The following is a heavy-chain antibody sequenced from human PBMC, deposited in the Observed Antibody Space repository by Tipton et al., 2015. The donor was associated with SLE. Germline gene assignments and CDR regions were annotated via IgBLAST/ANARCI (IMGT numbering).Heavy chain of an antibody. CDR3: ARDTSDWPLGY. D-gene: IGHD6-19*01. J-gene: IGHJ4*02. CDR2: IIPILGTP. V-gene: IGHV1-69*05. CDR1: GGTFSSYA. Sequence: QLVQSGPEVKKPGSSVKVSCKASGGTFSSYAISWVRQAPGQGLEWMGGIIPILGTPHYAQKFQGRVTITTDESTTTAYMKLSSLRSEDTAVYYCARDTSDWPLGYWGQGTLVTVSS.